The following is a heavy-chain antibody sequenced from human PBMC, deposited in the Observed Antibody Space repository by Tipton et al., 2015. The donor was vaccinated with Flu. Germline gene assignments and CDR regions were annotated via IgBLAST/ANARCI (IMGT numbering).Heavy chain of an antibody. CDR2: IWYDGSNK. J-gene: IGHJ4*02. D-gene: IGHD2/OR15-2a*01. CDR1: GFTFSSYG. V-gene: IGHV3-33*01. CDR3: ARVVFMDEYTETFDY. Sequence: SLRLSCAASGFTFSSYGMHWVRQAPGKGLEWVAVIWYDGSNKYYADSVKGRFTISRDNSKNTLYLQMNSLRAEDTAVYYCARVVFMDEYTETFDYWGQGTLVTVSS.